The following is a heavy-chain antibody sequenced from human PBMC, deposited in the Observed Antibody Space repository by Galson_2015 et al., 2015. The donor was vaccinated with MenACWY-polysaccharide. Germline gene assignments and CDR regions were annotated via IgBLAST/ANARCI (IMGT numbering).Heavy chain of an antibody. V-gene: IGHV3-7*01. CDR2: IRQDGSEM. D-gene: IGHD1-26*01. CDR3: ARDKAVGGTHFDY. J-gene: IGHJ4*02. CDR1: GFTFNNYW. Sequence: SLRLSCAASGFTFNNYWMSWVRQAPGKEPERVANIRQDGSEMYYVDSVKGRFTISRDNAKDSLFLQMNSLRAEDTAVYYCARDKAVGGTHFDYWGRGTLVTVSS.